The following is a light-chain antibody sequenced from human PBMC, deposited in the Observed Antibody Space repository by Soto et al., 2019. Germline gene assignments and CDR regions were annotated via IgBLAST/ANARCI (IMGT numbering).Light chain of an antibody. CDR2: GAS. J-gene: IGKJ1*01. CDR3: QQYNNWRKT. V-gene: IGKV3-15*01. CDR1: QSVTSS. Sequence: EIVLTQYPGTLSFAPGERVTLSCRASQSVTSSYIAWYQQKSGQAPRLLLYGASSRATGIPARFSGSGSGTEFTLTISSLQSEDFAVYYCQQYNNWRKTFGQGTKVDIK.